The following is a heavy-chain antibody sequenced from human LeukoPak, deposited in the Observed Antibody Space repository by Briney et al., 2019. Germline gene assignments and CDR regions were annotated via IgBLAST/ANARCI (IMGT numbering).Heavy chain of an antibody. D-gene: IGHD2-21*02. J-gene: IGHJ4*02. V-gene: IGHV3-23*01. Sequence: GGSLRLSCATSGFTFSSYAMSWVCQAPGKGLEWVSAISGSGGSTYYADSVKGRFTISRDNSKNTLYLQMNSLRAEDTAVYYCAKDMKAYCGGDCYSFFDYWGQGTLVTVSS. CDR2: ISGSGGST. CDR1: GFTFSSYA. CDR3: AKDMKAYCGGDCYSFFDY.